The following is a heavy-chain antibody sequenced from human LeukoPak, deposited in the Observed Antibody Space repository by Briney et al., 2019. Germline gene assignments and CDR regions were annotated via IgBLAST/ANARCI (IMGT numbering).Heavy chain of an antibody. J-gene: IGHJ4*02. D-gene: IGHD6-19*01. CDR3: AREYSSARAFDY. V-gene: IGHV3-30-3*01. CDR2: ISYDGSNK. Sequence: GGSLRLSCAASGFTFSDYAMHWVRQAPGKGLEWVAVISYDGSNKYYADSVKGRFTISRDNSKNTLYLQMNSLRAEDTAVYYCAREYSSARAFDYWGQGTLVTVSS. CDR1: GFTFSDYA.